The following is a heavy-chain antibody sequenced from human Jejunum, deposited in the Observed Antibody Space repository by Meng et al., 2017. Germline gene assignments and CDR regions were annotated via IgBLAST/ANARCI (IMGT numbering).Heavy chain of an antibody. V-gene: IGHV2-70*18. CDR3: ARSQMVRNYYYSLDV. J-gene: IGHJ6*02. Sequence: SGPTLVKPTQTLTLTCTFSGFSLSTRAKCVNWVRQPPGKALEWLVVIDWEDSKYYSASLRARLTISKDTSKNQMVLMMTNMNPVDTATYYCARSQMVRNYYYSLDVWGQGIVVTVSS. D-gene: IGHD3-10*01. CDR1: GFSLSTRAKC. CDR2: IDWEDSK.